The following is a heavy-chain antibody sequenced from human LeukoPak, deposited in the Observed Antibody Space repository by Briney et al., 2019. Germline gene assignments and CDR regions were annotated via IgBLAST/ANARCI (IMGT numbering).Heavy chain of an antibody. V-gene: IGHV4-31*03. CDR1: GGSISSGDYY. CDR3: ARVTTVTTIVDY. Sequence: PSETLSLTCTVSGGSISSGDYYWSWIRQPPGKGLEWIGYIYYGGSTYYNPSLKSRVTISVDTSKNQFSLKPSSVTAADTAVYYCARVTTVTTIVDYWGQGTLVTVSS. CDR2: IYYGGST. D-gene: IGHD4-17*01. J-gene: IGHJ4*02.